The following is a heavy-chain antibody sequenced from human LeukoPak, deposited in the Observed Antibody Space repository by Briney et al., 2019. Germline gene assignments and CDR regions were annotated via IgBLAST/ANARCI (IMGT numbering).Heavy chain of an antibody. D-gene: IGHD3-3*01. Sequence: GGSLRLSCAASGFTFSNSWMTWVRRAPGKGLEWVANIKQGGSSKYYVDSVKGRFTISRDDAKNSLFLQMNSLRAEDTAVYYCGRGEGFLVDHWGQGTLVTVST. CDR1: GFTFSNSW. V-gene: IGHV3-7*01. J-gene: IGHJ4*02. CDR2: IKQGGSSK. CDR3: GRGEGFLVDH.